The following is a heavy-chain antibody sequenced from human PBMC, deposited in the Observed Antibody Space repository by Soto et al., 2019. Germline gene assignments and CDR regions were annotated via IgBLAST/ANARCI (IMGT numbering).Heavy chain of an antibody. CDR1: GFTFSSYS. CDR3: ARDNGQSLTTDY. D-gene: IGHD4-4*01. CDR2: ISSSSSYI. Sequence: GGSLRLSCAASGFTFSSYSMNWVRQAPGKGLEWVSSISSSSSYIYYADSVKGRFTISRDNAKNSLYLQMNSLRAEDTAVYYCARDNGQSLTTDYWGQGTLVTVSS. J-gene: IGHJ4*02. V-gene: IGHV3-21*01.